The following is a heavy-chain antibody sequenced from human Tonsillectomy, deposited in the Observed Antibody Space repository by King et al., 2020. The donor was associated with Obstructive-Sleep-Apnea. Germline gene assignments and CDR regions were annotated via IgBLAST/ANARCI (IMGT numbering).Heavy chain of an antibody. CDR2: ISYDESNK. D-gene: IGHD6-19*01. V-gene: IGHV3-30-3*01. J-gene: IGHJ4*02. CDR1: GFTFSSYA. CDR3: ARGQGSSGWSAVDY. Sequence: VQLVESGGGVVQPGRSLRLSCAASGFTFSSYAMHWVRQAPGMGLEWVAVISYDESNKYYADSVKGRVTISRDNSKNTLYLQMNSLRAEDTAVYYCARGQGSSGWSAVDYWGQGTLVTVSS.